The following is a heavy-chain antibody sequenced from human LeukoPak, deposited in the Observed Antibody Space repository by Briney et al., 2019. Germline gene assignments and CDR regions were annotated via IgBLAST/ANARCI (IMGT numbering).Heavy chain of an antibody. Sequence: SGPTLVNPTQTLTLTCTFSGFSLSTSGVGVGWIRQPPGKALEWLALIYWDDDKRYSPSLKTRLTITKDTSKNQVVLTMTNMDLVDTATYYCAHRSADYGGNSGYYFDYWGQGTLVTVSS. CDR1: GFSLSTSGVG. V-gene: IGHV2-5*02. J-gene: IGHJ4*02. CDR2: IYWDDDK. CDR3: AHRSADYGGNSGYYFDY. D-gene: IGHD4-23*01.